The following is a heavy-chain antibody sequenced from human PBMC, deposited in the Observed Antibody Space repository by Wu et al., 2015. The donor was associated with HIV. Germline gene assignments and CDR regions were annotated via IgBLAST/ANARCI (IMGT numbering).Heavy chain of an antibody. V-gene: IGHV1-69*12. Sequence: QVQLVQSGAEVKKPGSSVNVSCKASGGTFTNYAINWVRQAPGQGLEWMGGIIPIFGTTNYAQKFQGRVTITAGENTSTAFMELSSLRSEDTAVYCCAIGRRGVGDAFDIWGQGTMVTVS. CDR2: IIPIFGTT. CDR1: GGTFTNYA. J-gene: IGHJ3*02. D-gene: IGHD3-10*01. CDR3: AIGRRGVGDAFDI.